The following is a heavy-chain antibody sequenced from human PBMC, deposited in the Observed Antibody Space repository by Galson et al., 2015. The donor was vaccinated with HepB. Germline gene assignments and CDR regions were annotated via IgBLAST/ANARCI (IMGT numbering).Heavy chain of an antibody. Sequence: PALVKPTQTLTLTCTFSGFSLSTSGMCVSWIRQPPGKALEWLARIDWDDDKYYSTSLKTRLTISKDTSKNQVVLTMTNMDPVDTATYYCARIIGRELMAGDAFDIWGKGTMVTVSS. J-gene: IGHJ3*02. CDR2: IDWDDDK. CDR1: GFSLSTSGMC. D-gene: IGHD1-26*01. CDR3: ARIIGRELMAGDAFDI. V-gene: IGHV2-70*11.